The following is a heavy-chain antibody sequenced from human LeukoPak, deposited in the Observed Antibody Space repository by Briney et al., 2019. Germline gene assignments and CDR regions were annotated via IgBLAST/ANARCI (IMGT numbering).Heavy chain of an antibody. CDR1: GYTFIGYY. D-gene: IGHD6-13*01. V-gene: IGHV1-2*02. CDR2: INPNSGGT. J-gene: IGHJ4*02. Sequence: GASLKVACKASGYTFIGYYMHWVRQAPGHTLDWMAWINPNSGGTNYAQKFQGRVTMTRDTSISTAYMELSRLRSDDTAVYYCARDLRYSSSWAIFYWGQGTLVTVSS. CDR3: ARDLRYSSSWAIFY.